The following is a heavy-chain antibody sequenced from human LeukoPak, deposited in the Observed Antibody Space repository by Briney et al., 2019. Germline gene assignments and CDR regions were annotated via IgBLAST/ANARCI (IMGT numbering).Heavy chain of an antibody. CDR2: INHSGST. V-gene: IGHV4-34*01. J-gene: IGHJ4*02. D-gene: IGHD6-13*01. CDR3: ARGLGYSSSWYVY. CDR1: GGSFSGYY. Sequence: SETLSLTCAVYGGSFSGYYWSWIRQPPGKGLEWIGEINHSGSTNYNPSLKSRVTISVDTSKNQFSLELSSVTAADTAVYYCARGLGYSSSWYVYWGQGTLVTVSS.